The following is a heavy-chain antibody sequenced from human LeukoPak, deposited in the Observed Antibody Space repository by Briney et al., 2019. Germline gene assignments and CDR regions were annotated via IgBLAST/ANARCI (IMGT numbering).Heavy chain of an antibody. D-gene: IGHD2-15*01. CDR1: GYTLTELS. CDR2: FDPEDGET. CDR3: ARDPYCSGSSCSIPYFDY. J-gene: IGHJ4*02. V-gene: IGHV1-24*01. Sequence: ASVKVSCKVSGYTLTELSMHWVRQAPGKGLEWMGGFDPEDGETIYAQKFQGRVTITAGESTSTAYMELSSLRPEDTAVYYCARDPYCSGSSCSIPYFDYWGQGTLVTVSS.